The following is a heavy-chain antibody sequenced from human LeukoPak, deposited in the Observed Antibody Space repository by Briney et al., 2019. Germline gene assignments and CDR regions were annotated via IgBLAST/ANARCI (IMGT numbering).Heavy chain of an antibody. Sequence: GGSLRLSCAASGFTLSDQFMDWVRRAPGKGLEWVSSISGSGGYTSYADSVRGRFTISRDNSKNTVYLQMNSLRAEDTAVFYCAKNVGGVPINQNHLLDYWGQGTLVTVSS. CDR3: AKNVGGVPINQNHLLDY. CDR2: ISGSGGYT. CDR1: GFTLSDQF. V-gene: IGHV3-23*01. J-gene: IGHJ4*02. D-gene: IGHD3-3*01.